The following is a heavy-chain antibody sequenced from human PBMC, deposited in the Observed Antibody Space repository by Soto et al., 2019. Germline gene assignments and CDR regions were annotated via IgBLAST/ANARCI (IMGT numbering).Heavy chain of an antibody. CDR3: AKDRVGSSTYYYMDV. CDR2: ISCSGGST. Sequence: EVQLLESGGGLVQPGGSLSLSCAASGFTFSSYAMSWVRQAPGKGLEWVSAISCSGGSTYYADSVKGRLTISRDNYKNTLYLQMNSLRAEDTAVYYCAKDRVGSSTYYYMDVWGKGTTVTVSS. D-gene: IGHD2-2*01. CDR1: GFTFSSYA. J-gene: IGHJ6*03. V-gene: IGHV3-23*01.